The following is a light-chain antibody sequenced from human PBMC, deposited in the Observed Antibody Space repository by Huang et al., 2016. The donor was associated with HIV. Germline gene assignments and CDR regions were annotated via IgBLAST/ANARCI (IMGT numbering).Light chain of an antibody. CDR1: QNINTY. J-gene: IGKJ4*01. CDR2: DSF. CDR3: QQRGAWPLT. Sequence: DIVLTQSPATLSLSPGQRATLSCRASQNINTYLVWYQQKPGPAPRLLIYDSFSRATGIPARCSGSGSGTDFTLTINTLEPEDFAVYYCQQRGAWPLTFGGGTKVEIK. V-gene: IGKV3-11*01.